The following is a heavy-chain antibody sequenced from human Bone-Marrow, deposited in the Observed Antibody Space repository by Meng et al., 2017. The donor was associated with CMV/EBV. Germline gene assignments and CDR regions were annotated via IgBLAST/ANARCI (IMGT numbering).Heavy chain of an antibody. D-gene: IGHD2-2*01. CDR2: IIPILGIA. V-gene: IGHV1-69*10. CDR1: GRTLSSYA. CDR3: ARQKVPGYCSSTSCHGYYYYGMDV. Sequence: SVKVSCKASGRTLSSYATSWVRQAPGQGLEWMGGIIPILGIANYAQKFQGRVTITADKTTSTAYMELSSLRSEDTAVYYCARQKVPGYCSSTSCHGYYYYGMDVWGQGTTVTVSS. J-gene: IGHJ6*02.